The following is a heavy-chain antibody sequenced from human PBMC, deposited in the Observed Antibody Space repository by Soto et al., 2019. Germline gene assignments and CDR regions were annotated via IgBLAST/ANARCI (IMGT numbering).Heavy chain of an antibody. CDR1: GYTFTGYY. J-gene: IGHJ4*02. Sequence: ASVKVSCKASGYTFTGYYMHWVRQAPGQGLEWMGWINPNSGGTNYAQKFQGRVTMTRDTSISTAYMELSRLRSDDTAVDYCARDQGGYSYGLDYWGQGTLVTVSS. CDR2: INPNSGGT. V-gene: IGHV1-2*02. D-gene: IGHD5-18*01. CDR3: ARDQGGYSYGLDY.